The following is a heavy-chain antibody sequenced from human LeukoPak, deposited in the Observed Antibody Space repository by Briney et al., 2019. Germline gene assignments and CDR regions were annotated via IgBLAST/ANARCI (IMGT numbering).Heavy chain of an antibody. V-gene: IGHV3-33*01. CDR1: GFTFSSYG. CDR3: ARESAGYFDY. CDR2: IWYDGSNK. J-gene: IGHJ4*02. Sequence: PGRSLRLSCAAFGFTFSSYGMHSVRQAPGKGLEWAAVIWYDGSNKYYADSVKGRFTISRDNSKNTLYLQLNSLRAEDTAVYYCARESAGYFDYWGQGTLVTVSS. D-gene: IGHD6-25*01.